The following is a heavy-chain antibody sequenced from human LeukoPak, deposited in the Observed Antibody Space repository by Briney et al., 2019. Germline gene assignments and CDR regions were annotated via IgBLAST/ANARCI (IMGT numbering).Heavy chain of an antibody. CDR1: GYTFSSYY. V-gene: IGHV1-46*01. Sequence: ASVNVSCKAAGYTFSSYYMHWVRQAPGQGLEWVGLINPTGDSTNYAQNFRGSVTMTRDTFTSTVYMDLSSLRSEDTAVYYCAREASGGYFDYWGQGTLVTVSS. CDR2: INPTGDST. J-gene: IGHJ4*02. D-gene: IGHD4-23*01. CDR3: AREASGGYFDY.